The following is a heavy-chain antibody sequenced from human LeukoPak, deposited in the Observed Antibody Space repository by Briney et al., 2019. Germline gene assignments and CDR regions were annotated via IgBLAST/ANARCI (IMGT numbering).Heavy chain of an antibody. Sequence: GGSLRLSCAASGFTVSSNYMSWVRQAPGKGLEWVSAISGSGGSTYYADSVKGRFTISRDNSKNTLYLQMNSLRAEDTAVYYCAKGWNYYDSSGPFDYWGQGTLVTVSS. V-gene: IGHV3-23*01. CDR3: AKGWNYYDSSGPFDY. CDR2: ISGSGGST. D-gene: IGHD3-22*01. J-gene: IGHJ4*02. CDR1: GFTVSSNY.